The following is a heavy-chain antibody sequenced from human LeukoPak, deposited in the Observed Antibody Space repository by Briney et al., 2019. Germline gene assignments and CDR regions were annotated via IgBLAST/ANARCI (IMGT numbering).Heavy chain of an antibody. CDR2: ISSSSSYI. CDR1: GFTFSSYS. CDR3: ARGAPYCSSTSCYDY. Sequence: PGGSLRLSCAASGFTFSSYSMNWVRQAPGKGLEWVSSISSSSSYIYYADSVKGRFTISRDNAKNSLYLQMNSLRAEDTAVYYCARGAPYCSSTSCYDYWGQGTLVTVSS. D-gene: IGHD2-2*01. J-gene: IGHJ4*02. V-gene: IGHV3-21*01.